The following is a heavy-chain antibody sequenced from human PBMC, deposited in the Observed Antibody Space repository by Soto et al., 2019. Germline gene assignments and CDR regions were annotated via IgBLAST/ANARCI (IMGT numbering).Heavy chain of an antibody. CDR2: IYYTGSA. CDR1: GGSISSTTYY. CDR3: VRPLGGSSYYFDY. Sequence: PSETRSLTWIVSGGSISSTTYYGVWIRQPPGKGLEWIGVIYYTGSAYYSPSLKSRVTMSVDTSKNQFSLKLSSVTAADTAVYYCVRPLGGSSYYFDYWGQGTLVTVSS. D-gene: IGHD3-10*01. V-gene: IGHV4-39*01. J-gene: IGHJ4*02.